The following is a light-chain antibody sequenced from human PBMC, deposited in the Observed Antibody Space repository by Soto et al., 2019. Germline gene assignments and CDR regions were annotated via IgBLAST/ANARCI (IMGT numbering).Light chain of an antibody. Sequence: EIVMTQSPATLSVSPGEGATLSCRASQSVSSYLAWFQQKPGQAPRLLIYDASTRATGIPVRFSGSGSGTEFTLTITSLQSEDFGVYYCQQNKEWPGTFGQGTKVEIK. V-gene: IGKV3-15*01. CDR2: DAS. CDR3: QQNKEWPGT. J-gene: IGKJ1*01. CDR1: QSVSSY.